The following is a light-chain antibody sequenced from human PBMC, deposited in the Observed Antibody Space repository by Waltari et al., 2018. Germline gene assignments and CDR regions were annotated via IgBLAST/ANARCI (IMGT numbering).Light chain of an antibody. CDR2: ATS. CDR1: QGISNY. CDR3: LQHNSYPYT. Sequence: DIQMTQSPSAMSASVGDRVTITCRASQGISNYLVWFQQKPGKFPKRLIYATSSLQSGDPSRFCGIGSGTEFTLTSRSLHPEDFATYYCLQHNSYPYTFGQGTKLEIK. J-gene: IGKJ2*01. V-gene: IGKV1-17*03.